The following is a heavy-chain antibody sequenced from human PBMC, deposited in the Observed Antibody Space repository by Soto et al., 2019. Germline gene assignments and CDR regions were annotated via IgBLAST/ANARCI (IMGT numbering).Heavy chain of an antibody. Sequence: GSLMLSCAASGFTFSDNYMSLIRQAPGKGLEWVSYISSSGSIIYYADSVKGRFTISRDNAKNSLYLQMNSLRAEDTAVYYCARDLGYYESDGYFDYWGQGALVTVSS. CDR2: ISSSGSII. CDR1: GFTFSDNY. D-gene: IGHD3-22*01. CDR3: ARDLGYYESDGYFDY. J-gene: IGHJ4*02. V-gene: IGHV3-11*01.